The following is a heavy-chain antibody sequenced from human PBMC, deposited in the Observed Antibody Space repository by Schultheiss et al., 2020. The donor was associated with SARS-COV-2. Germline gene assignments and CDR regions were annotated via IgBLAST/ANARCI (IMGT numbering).Heavy chain of an antibody. CDR1: GGSISSSSYY. V-gene: IGHV4-61*02. J-gene: IGHJ5*02. CDR3: ARGEGFNYYGSGSYPGWFDP. D-gene: IGHD3-10*01. CDR2: IYTSGST. Sequence: SQTLSLTCTVSGGSISSSSYYWSWIRQPAGKGLEWIGRIYTSGSTNYNPSLKSRVTISVDTSKNQFSLKLSSVTAADTAVYYCARGEGFNYYGSGSYPGWFDPWGQGTLVTVSS.